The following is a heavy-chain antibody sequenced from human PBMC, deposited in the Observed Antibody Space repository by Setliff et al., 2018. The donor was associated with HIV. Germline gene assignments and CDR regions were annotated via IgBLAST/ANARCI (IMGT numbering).Heavy chain of an antibody. J-gene: IGHJ3*02. V-gene: IGHV1-18*01. CDR1: GYTFTSYG. D-gene: IGHD6-19*01. Sequence: ASVKVSCKASGYTFTSYGVSWVRQAPGQGLEWMGWISAYNRNVNYSQKVQGRVTMTTDTSTSTAYMELKNLKSDETAVYYCARVLDPGIAVATHAFDIWGQGTMVTVSS. CDR3: ARVLDPGIAVATHAFDI. CDR2: ISAYNRNV.